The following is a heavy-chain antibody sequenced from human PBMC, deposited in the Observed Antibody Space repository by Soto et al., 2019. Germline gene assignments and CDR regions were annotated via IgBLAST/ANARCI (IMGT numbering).Heavy chain of an antibody. V-gene: IGHV3-49*03. Sequence: EVQLVESGGGLVQPGRSLRLSCTASGFTFGDYAMSWFRQAPGKGLEWVGFIRSKAYGGTTEYAASVKGRFTISRDDSKSIAYLQMNSLKTEDTAVYYCTRSRVRLGSGSYFSPGAFDIWGQGTMVTVSS. J-gene: IGHJ3*02. CDR1: GFTFGDYA. CDR2: IRSKAYGGTT. D-gene: IGHD3-10*01. CDR3: TRSRVRLGSGSYFSPGAFDI.